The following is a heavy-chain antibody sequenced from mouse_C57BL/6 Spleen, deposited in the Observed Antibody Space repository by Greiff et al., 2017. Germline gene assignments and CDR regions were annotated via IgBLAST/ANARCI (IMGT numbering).Heavy chain of an antibody. Sequence: EVKLVESGGGLVKPGGSLKLSCAASGFTFSDYGMHWVRQAPEKGLEWVAYISSGSSTISYADTVKGRFTISRDNAKNTLFLQMTSLRSEDTAMYYCARHGKGGAMDYWGQGTSVTVSS. CDR2: ISSGSSTI. CDR3: ARHGKGGAMDY. D-gene: IGHD2-1*01. CDR1: GFTFSDYG. J-gene: IGHJ4*01. V-gene: IGHV5-17*01.